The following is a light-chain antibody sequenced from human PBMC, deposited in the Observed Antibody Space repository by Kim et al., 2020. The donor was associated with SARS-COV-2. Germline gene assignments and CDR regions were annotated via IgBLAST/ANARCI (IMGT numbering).Light chain of an antibody. CDR1: QGISRY. Sequence: DIQLTQSPSFMSASMGGTVTITCLASQGISRYLSWYQQKAGKAPQLLIYATSTLQSGVPSRFSGSGTGMEFTLTITNLQPEDFATYYCQHLAFGGGTKVDI. CDR2: ATS. J-gene: IGKJ4*01. V-gene: IGKV1-9*01. CDR3: QHLA.